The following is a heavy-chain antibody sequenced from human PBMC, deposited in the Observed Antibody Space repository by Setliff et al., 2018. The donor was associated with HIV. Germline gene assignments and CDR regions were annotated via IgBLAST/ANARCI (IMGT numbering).Heavy chain of an antibody. CDR2: IYYSGST. V-gene: IGHV4-59*01. Sequence: SETLSLTCTVSGGSISNYYWSWIRQPPGKGLEWIGYIYYSGSTNYNPSLKSRVTISVDTSKNQFSLKLNSVTAADTAVYYCARGYYNFWIGYPPLDYWGQGTLVTVSS. CDR3: ARGYYNFWIGYPPLDY. CDR1: GGSISNYY. J-gene: IGHJ4*02. D-gene: IGHD3-3*01.